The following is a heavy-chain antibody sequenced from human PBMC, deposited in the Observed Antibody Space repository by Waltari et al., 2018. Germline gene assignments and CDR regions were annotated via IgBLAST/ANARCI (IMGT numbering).Heavy chain of an antibody. J-gene: IGHJ5*02. CDR3: ARLTAGILTGYYSGFDP. CDR1: GGSISRSSYY. Sequence: QLQLQESGPGLVKPSETLSLTCTVSGGSISRSSYYWGWIRQPPGKGLEWIGSIYYSGSTYYNPSLKSRVTISVDTSKNQFSLKLSSVTAADTAVYYCARLTAGILTGYYSGFDPWGQGTLVTVSS. V-gene: IGHV4-39*01. D-gene: IGHD3-9*01. CDR2: IYYSGST.